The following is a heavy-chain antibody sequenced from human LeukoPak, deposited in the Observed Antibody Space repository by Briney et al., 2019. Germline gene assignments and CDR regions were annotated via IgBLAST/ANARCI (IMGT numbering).Heavy chain of an antibody. CDR3: AKESGRIGVAGFAFDL. Sequence: GGSLRLSCAASGFTFSSYAVSWVRQAPGKGLEWVSAISGSGGTTYFADSVQGRFTISRDNSKHTLYLQMNSLRAEDTAVYYCAKESGRIGVAGFAFDLWGQGTLVTVSS. V-gene: IGHV3-23*01. CDR2: ISGSGGTT. D-gene: IGHD6-19*01. CDR1: GFTFSSYA. J-gene: IGHJ4*02.